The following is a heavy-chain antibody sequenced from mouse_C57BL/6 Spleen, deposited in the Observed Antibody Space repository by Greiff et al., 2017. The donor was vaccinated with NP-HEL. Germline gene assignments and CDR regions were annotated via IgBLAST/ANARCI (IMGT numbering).Heavy chain of an antibody. J-gene: IGHJ2*01. CDR2: IDPSDSYT. Sequence: QVQLQQSGAELVMPGASVKLSCKASGYTFTSYWMHWVKQRPGQGLAWIGEIDPSDSYTNYNQKFKGKSTLTVDKSSSTAYMQLSSLTSEDSAVYYCAKGRTTVDYWGQGTTLTVSS. V-gene: IGHV1-69*01. D-gene: IGHD1-1*01. CDR1: GYTFTSYW. CDR3: AKGRTTVDY.